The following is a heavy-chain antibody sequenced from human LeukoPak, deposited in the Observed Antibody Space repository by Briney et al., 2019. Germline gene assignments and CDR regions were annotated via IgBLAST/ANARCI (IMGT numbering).Heavy chain of an antibody. CDR2: ISYDGSNK. CDR3: ARERVESSGYYWDY. Sequence: GGSLRLSCAASGFTFSSYTMHWVRQAPGKGLEWLAVISYDGSNKYYADSVKGRFTISRDTSKITLYLQMNSLRAEDTAVYYCARERVESSGYYWDYWGQGTLVTVSS. V-gene: IGHV3-30-3*01. J-gene: IGHJ4*02. CDR1: GFTFSSYT. D-gene: IGHD3-22*01.